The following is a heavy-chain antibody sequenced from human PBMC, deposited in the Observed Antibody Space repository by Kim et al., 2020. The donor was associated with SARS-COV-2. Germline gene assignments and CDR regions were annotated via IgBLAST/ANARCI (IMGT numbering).Heavy chain of an antibody. Sequence: ISYADYVEGRFTISRDNVKNSLYLQMHSLRDEDTAVYYCARVGEIAAADYWGQGTLVTVSS. D-gene: IGHD6-13*01. CDR3: ARVGEIAAADY. J-gene: IGHJ4*02. CDR2: I. V-gene: IGHV3-48*02.